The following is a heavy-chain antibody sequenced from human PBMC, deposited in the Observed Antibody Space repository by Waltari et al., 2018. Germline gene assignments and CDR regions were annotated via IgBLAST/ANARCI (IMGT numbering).Heavy chain of an antibody. CDR1: GYSISSGYY. V-gene: IGHV4-38-2*02. D-gene: IGHD6-13*01. Sequence: QVQLQESGPGLVKPSETLSLTCAVSGYSISSGYYWGWIRQPPGKGLEWIGSIYHSGSTYYNPSLKSRVTISVDTSKNQFSLKLSSVTAADTAVYYCARDHSSSWQGADWFDPWGQGTLVTVSS. J-gene: IGHJ5*02. CDR2: IYHSGST. CDR3: ARDHSSSWQGADWFDP.